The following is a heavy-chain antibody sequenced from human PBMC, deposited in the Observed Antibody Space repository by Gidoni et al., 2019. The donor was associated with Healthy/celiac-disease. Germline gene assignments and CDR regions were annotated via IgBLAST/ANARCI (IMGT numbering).Heavy chain of an antibody. V-gene: IGHV5-10-1*03. CDR2: IDPSDSYT. CDR3: ARHPPSYYYGMDV. CDR1: GYRFTSYW. Sequence: EVQLVQSGAEAKQPGESLRISCKVSGYRFTSYWISWVRQMPGKGLEWMGRIDPSDSYTNYSPSFQGHVTISADKSISTAYLQWSSLKASDTAMYYCARHPPSYYYGMDVWGQGTTVTVSS. J-gene: IGHJ6*02.